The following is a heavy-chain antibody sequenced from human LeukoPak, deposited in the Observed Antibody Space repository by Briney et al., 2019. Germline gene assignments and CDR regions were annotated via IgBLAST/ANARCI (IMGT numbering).Heavy chain of an antibody. V-gene: IGHV1-69*04. CDR3: ARDGWGLSDGYNSDY. CDR1: GGTFSSYT. J-gene: IGHJ4*02. D-gene: IGHD5-24*01. Sequence: SVKVSCKASGGTFSSYTISWVRQAPGQELEWMGRIIPILGIANYAQKFQGRVTITADKSTSTAYMELSSLRSEDTAVYYCARDGWGLSDGYNSDYWGQGTLVTVSS. CDR2: IIPILGIA.